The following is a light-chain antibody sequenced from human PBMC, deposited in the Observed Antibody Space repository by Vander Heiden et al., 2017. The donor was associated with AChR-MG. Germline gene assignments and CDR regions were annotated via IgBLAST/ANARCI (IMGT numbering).Light chain of an antibody. CDR3: QVWETSTDLV. V-gene: IGLV3-21*02. CDR1: NIGRKS. CDR2: DDS. Sequence: SYVLTQPPSVSVAPGQTARITCGGHNIGRKSVHWYQQKPGQAPVLVVYDDSDRPSGIPERVSGSNSGNTATLTISRVEAGDEADYYCQVWETSTDLVFGGGTRLTVL. J-gene: IGLJ3*02.